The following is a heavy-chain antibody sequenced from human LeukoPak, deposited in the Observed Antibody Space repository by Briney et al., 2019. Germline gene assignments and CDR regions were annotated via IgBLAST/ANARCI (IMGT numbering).Heavy chain of an antibody. V-gene: IGHV3-9*01. Sequence: GGSLRLSCAASGFTFDDYAMHWVRQAPGKGLEWVSGISRNSGSIGYADSVKGRFTISRDNAKNSLYLQMNSLRAEDTALYYCAKVSRYSSGWFHYFDYWGQGTLVTVSS. J-gene: IGHJ4*02. D-gene: IGHD6-19*01. CDR2: ISRNSGSI. CDR1: GFTFDDYA. CDR3: AKVSRYSSGWFHYFDY.